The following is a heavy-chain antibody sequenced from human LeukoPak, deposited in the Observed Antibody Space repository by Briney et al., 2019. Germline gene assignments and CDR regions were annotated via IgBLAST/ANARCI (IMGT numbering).Heavy chain of an antibody. D-gene: IGHD3-10*01. CDR2: MSHNRGT. Sequence: SETLSLTCAVSGHSISTGYYWGWIRQPPGKGLEWIGSMSHNRGTYYNPSLKSRVTISMDTSKNQITLRLTSVTAADTAVYYCASYYASGVSAYNYYGMDVWGKGTTVTVSS. J-gene: IGHJ6*04. V-gene: IGHV4-38-2*01. CDR1: GHSISTGYY. CDR3: ASYYASGVSAYNYYGMDV.